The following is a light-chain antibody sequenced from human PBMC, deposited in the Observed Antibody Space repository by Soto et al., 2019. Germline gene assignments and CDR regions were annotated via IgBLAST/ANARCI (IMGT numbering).Light chain of an antibody. CDR1: PSVTSN. CDR2: GAS. CDR3: QQYGSSPGT. V-gene: IGKV3-20*01. J-gene: IGKJ1*01. Sequence: SLLPQSPATLSLSPGERATLSCRASPSVTSNLAWYQQALGQAPRLLIYGASSRATGIPDRFSGSGSGTDFTLTISRLEPEDFAVYYCQQYGSSPGTFGQGAKVDIK.